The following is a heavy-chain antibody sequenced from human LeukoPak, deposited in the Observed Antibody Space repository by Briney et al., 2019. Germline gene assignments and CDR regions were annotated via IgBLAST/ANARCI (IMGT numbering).Heavy chain of an antibody. CDR2: ISNSGTDT. J-gene: IGHJ6*03. Sequence: GGSLRLSCEGSGFSFRDYYMSWIRQTPRKGLEWVSYISNSGTDTNYADSVKGRFTISRDNAKNSLYLQMNSLRAEDTALYYCARHYYDSRYPTSGYYMDVWGKGTTVTVSS. CDR1: GFSFRDYY. V-gene: IGHV3-11*03. D-gene: IGHD3-22*01. CDR3: ARHYYDSRYPTSGYYMDV.